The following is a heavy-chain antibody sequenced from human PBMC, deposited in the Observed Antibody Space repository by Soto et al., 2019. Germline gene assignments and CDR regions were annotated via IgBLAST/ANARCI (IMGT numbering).Heavy chain of an antibody. CDR1: GGSFSGYC. D-gene: IGHD3-10*01. CDR3: ARETLLWFGGNDY. V-gene: IGHV4-34*01. CDR2: INHSGST. Sequence: SETLSLTGAVDGGSFSGYCWSWIRQPPGKGLEWIGEINHSGSTNYNPSLKSRVTISVDTSKNQFSLKLSSVTAADTAVYYCARETLLWFGGNDYWGQGTLVTVSS. J-gene: IGHJ4*02.